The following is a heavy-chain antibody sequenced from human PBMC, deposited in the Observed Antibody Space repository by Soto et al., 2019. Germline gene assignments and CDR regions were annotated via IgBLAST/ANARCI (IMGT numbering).Heavy chain of an antibody. CDR2: IYPGDSDT. J-gene: IGHJ4*02. D-gene: IGHD3-9*01. CDR3: ARQRFPYDILTGALDY. CDR1: GYSFTSYW. Sequence: GESLKISCKGSGYSFTSYWIGWVRQMPGKGLEWMGIIYPGDSDTRYSPSFQGQVTISADKSISTAYLQWSSLKASDTAMYYCARQRFPYDILTGALDYWGQGTLVTVSS. V-gene: IGHV5-51*01.